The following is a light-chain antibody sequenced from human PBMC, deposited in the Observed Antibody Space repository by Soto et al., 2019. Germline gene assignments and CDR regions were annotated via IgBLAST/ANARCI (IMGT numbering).Light chain of an antibody. CDR2: DAS. Sequence: EIVLTQSPAALSFSPGERATLSCRASQSVGNSLAWYQQKPGQAPRLLIYDASSKPTDIPARFTGSGSGTDFSLTISGLETEDFAVYYCQQRSNWPLTFGGGTKVDIK. J-gene: IGKJ4*01. CDR3: QQRSNWPLT. V-gene: IGKV3-11*01. CDR1: QSVGNS.